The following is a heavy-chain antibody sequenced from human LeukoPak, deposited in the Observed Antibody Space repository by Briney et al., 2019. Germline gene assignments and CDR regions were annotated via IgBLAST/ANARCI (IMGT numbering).Heavy chain of an antibody. CDR1: GYTFTSYD. CDR2: MNPYNGNT. CDR3: ARAAVNLHTNHYYYMDV. Sequence: ASVKVSCKASGYTFTSYDINWVRQATGQGLEWMGWMNPYNGNTGYAQKFEGRVIMTRDTSISTAYLELSSLTSENTAVYYCARAAVNLHTNHYYYMDVWGKGTTVTVSS. J-gene: IGHJ6*03. V-gene: IGHV1-8*01.